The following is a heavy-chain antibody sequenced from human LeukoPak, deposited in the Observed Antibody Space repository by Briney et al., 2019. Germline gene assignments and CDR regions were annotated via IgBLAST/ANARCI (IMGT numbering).Heavy chain of an antibody. J-gene: IGHJ3*02. CDR1: GFTVSSNY. Sequence: GGSLRLSCAASGFTVSSNYMSWVRQAPGKGLEWVSVIYSGGSTYYADSVKGRFTISRDNSKNTLYLQMNSLRAEDTAVYYCARDFPTHDAFDIWGQGTMVTVSS. CDR2: IYSGGST. CDR3: ARDFPTHDAFDI. V-gene: IGHV3-53*01.